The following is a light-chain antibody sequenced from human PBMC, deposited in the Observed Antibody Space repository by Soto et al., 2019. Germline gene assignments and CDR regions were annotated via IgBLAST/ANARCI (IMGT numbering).Light chain of an antibody. CDR2: GNS. J-gene: IGLJ3*02. CDR3: QSYDSSLSAWV. V-gene: IGLV1-40*01. Sequence: QSVLTQPPSVSGAPGQRVTISCTGSSSNIGADYDVHWYQQLPGTAPKLLIYGNSNRPSGVPDRFSGSKSGTSASLAITGLQPEDEADYYCQSYDSSLSAWVFGGGTKLTVL. CDR1: SSNIGADYD.